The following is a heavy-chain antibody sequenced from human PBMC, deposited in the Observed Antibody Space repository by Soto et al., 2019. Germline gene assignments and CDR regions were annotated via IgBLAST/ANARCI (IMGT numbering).Heavy chain of an antibody. V-gene: IGHV3-23*01. J-gene: IGHJ4*02. CDR2: ITASGGST. CDR1: GFTFSSYA. Sequence: GGSLRLSCAASGFTFSSYAISWVRQAPGKGLEWVSGITASGGSTSYADSVKGRFTISRDNSKNTLYLQMNSLRAEDTAVYYCAHTQGIVLVPAAIWYWGQGTLVTVSS. CDR3: AHTQGIVLVPAAIWY. D-gene: IGHD2-2*02.